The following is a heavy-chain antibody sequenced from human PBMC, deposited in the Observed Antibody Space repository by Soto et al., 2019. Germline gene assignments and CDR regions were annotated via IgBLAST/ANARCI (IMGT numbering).Heavy chain of an antibody. D-gene: IGHD2-2*01. CDR1: GFSFSGYA. CDR2: TSWDGNNK. CDR3: AKVVVAAAMINYYYGMDV. V-gene: IGHV3-30*04. Sequence: ESGGGVVQPGGSLRLSCAASGFSFSGYAMHWVRQPPGKGLEWVAVTSWDGNNKYYADSVKGRFTISRDNSKNTLYLQMNSLRAEDMAVYYCAKVVVAAAMINYYYGMDVWGQGTTVTVSS. J-gene: IGHJ6*02.